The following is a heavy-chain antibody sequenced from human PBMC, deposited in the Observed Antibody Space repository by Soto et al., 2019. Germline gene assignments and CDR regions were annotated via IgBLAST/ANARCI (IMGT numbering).Heavy chain of an antibody. CDR2: INPNGGST. CDR1: GYTFTSYV. V-gene: IGHV1-46*01. Sequence: APVKVSCKASGYTFTSYVISWLRQAPGQGLEWMGIINPNGGSTSYAQKFQGRVTMTRDTSTNTVYMELTSLTSEDTAVYYCARDTSLGVGVTTYPGYWGQGTLVTVSS. CDR3: ARDTSLGVGVTTYPGY. J-gene: IGHJ4*02. D-gene: IGHD1-26*01.